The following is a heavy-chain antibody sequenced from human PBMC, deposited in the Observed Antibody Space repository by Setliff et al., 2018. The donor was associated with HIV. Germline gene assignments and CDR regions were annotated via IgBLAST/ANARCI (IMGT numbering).Heavy chain of an antibody. CDR3: AREAARVVDF. CDR2: INHRGST. D-gene: IGHD6-25*01. Sequence: SETLSLTCAVYGGSFSGYYWSWIRQPPGKGLEWIGEINHRGSTNYNPSLKSRVTISVETSKNQFSLKLNSVTAADTAVYYCAREAARVVDFWGQGTLVTVS. CDR1: GGSFSGYY. J-gene: IGHJ4*02. V-gene: IGHV4-34*01.